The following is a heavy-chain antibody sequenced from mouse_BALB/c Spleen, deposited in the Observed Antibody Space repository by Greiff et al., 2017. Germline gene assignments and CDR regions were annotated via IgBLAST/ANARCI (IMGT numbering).Heavy chain of an antibody. CDR3: ARYYGSSPYAMDY. Sequence: EVQLQQSGPELVKPGASVKISCKASGYSFTGYYMHWVKQSHVKSLEWIGRINPYNGATSYNQNFKDKASWTVDKSSSTAYMELHSLTSEDSAVYYCARYYGSSPYAMDYWGQGTSVTVSS. CDR1: GYSFTGYY. CDR2: INPYNGAT. V-gene: IGHV1-31*01. D-gene: IGHD1-1*01. J-gene: IGHJ4*01.